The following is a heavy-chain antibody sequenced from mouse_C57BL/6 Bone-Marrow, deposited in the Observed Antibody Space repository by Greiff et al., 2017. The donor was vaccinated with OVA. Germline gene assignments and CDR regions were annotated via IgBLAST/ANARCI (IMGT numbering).Heavy chain of an antibody. CDR3: ASGYFDV. J-gene: IGHJ1*03. CDR2: IDPSDSYT. Sequence: QVQLQQPGAELVKPGASVKLSCKASGYTFTSYWMQWVKQRPGQCLEWIGEIDPSDSYTNYNQKFKGKATLTVDTSSSTAYMQLSSLTSEDSAVYYCASGYFDVWGTGTTVTVSS. V-gene: IGHV1-50*01. CDR1: GYTFTSYW.